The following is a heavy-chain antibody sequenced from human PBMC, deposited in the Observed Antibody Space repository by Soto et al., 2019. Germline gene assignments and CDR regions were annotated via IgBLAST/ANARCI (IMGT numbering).Heavy chain of an antibody. CDR3: AYLPCSGGSCYWFSFSGMDV. J-gene: IGHJ6*02. Sequence: QITLKESGPTLVKPTQTLTLTCTFSGFSLSTSGVGVAWIRQPPGKALEWLALIYWDDDKRYRPSLESRLTITKNTTKNPLVLTMTNMDSVNTATYYYAYLPCSGGSCYWFSFSGMDVWGQGTTVTVSS. CDR1: GFSLSTSGVG. V-gene: IGHV2-5*02. D-gene: IGHD2-15*01. CDR2: IYWDDDK.